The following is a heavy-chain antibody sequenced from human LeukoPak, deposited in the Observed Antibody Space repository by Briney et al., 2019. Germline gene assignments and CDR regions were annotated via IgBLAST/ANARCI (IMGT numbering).Heavy chain of an antibody. Sequence: GGSLRLSRAASGFTVSSNYMSWGRQAPGKGLEWVSVIYSGGSTYYADSVKWRFTISRDDSKNTLYLQMKSLRAEDTAVYYCARDSGYSSVVGYWGQGTLDTVSS. J-gene: IGHJ4*02. CDR1: GFTVSSNY. D-gene: IGHD6-19*01. CDR3: ARDSGYSSVVGY. V-gene: IGHV3-66*01. CDR2: IYSGGST.